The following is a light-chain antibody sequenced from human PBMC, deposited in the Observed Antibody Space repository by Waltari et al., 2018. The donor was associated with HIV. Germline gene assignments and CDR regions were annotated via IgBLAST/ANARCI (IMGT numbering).Light chain of an antibody. J-gene: IGKJ1*01. CDR2: AAS. V-gene: IGKV1-27*01. Sequence: DIQMTQSPSSLSASVGDRVTITCRASQGIRNYLAWYQQKPGKVPKVLIYAASTLQSGVPSRFSGSGSGTDFTLTITGLQPEDVATYYCQKYYSARSWTFGQGTKVEIK. CDR3: QKYYSARSWT. CDR1: QGIRNY.